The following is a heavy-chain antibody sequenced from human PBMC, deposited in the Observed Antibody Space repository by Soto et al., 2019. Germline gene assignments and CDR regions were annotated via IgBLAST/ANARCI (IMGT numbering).Heavy chain of an antibody. V-gene: IGHV3-23*01. CDR1: GFTFSNYA. Sequence: EVQLLESGGDLVQPGGSLRLSCTASGFTFSNYAVSWVRQAPGKGLEWVSSISGGGSGTYYADSVKGRFTISRDNSKNTLYLQMNSLRAEDTALYYCAKKDGTDGYYDAFDIWGRVTMVTVSS. CDR3: AKKDGTDGYYDAFDI. CDR2: ISGGGSGT. D-gene: IGHD3-22*01. J-gene: IGHJ3*02.